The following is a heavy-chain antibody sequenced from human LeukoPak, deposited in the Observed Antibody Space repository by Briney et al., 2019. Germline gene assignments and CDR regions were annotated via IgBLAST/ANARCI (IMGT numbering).Heavy chain of an antibody. CDR1: GGSISSGGYY. CDR2: IYYSGST. V-gene: IGHV4-31*03. D-gene: IGHD2-2*01. Sequence: SETLSLTCTVSGGSISSGGYYWSWIRQHPGKGLEWIGYIYYSGSTYYNPSLKSRVTISVDTSKNQFSLELSSVTAADTAVYYCARSSLPAARGDWFDPWGQGTLVTVSS. J-gene: IGHJ5*02. CDR3: ARSSLPAARGDWFDP.